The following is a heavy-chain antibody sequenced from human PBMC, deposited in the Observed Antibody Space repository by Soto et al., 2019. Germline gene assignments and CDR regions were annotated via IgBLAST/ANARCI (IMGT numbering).Heavy chain of an antibody. Sequence: QVQLVESGGGVVQPGRSLRLSCAAAGFTVSSYGMHWVRQAPGKGLEWVAVISYDGSNKYYADSVKGRFTISRDNSKNTLYLQMNSLRAEDTAVYYCAKGVWELWNFDYWGPGTLVTVSS. CDR3: AKGVWELWNFDY. CDR1: GFTVSSYG. V-gene: IGHV3-30*18. J-gene: IGHJ4*02. CDR2: ISYDGSNK. D-gene: IGHD1-26*01.